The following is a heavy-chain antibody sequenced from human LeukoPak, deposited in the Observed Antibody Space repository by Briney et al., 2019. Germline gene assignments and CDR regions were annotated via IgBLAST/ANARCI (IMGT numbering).Heavy chain of an antibody. V-gene: IGHV3-33*01. CDR2: IWYDGSNK. D-gene: IGHD2-15*01. CDR3: ARGYCSGGSCYHFDY. J-gene: IGHJ4*02. Sequence: GGSLRLSCAASGFTFSSYGMHWVRQAPGKGLEWVAVIWYDGSNKYYADSVKGRFTISRDNSKNTLYLQMNSLRAEDTAVYYCARGYCSGGSCYHFDYWGQGTLVTVSS. CDR1: GFTFSSYG.